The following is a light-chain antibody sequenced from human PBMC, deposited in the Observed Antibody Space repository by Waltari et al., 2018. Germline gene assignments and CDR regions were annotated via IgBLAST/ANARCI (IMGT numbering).Light chain of an antibody. V-gene: IGLV1-40*01. Sequence: QSVLTQPPSVSGAPGQRVTIPCTGSSSNIGAGYDVHWYQQLPGTAPKPLIYGNSNRPSGVPDRFSGSKSGTSASLDIAGLQAEDEADYYCQSYDSSLSGSGVFGGGTKLTVL. CDR2: GNS. CDR1: SSNIGAGYD. J-gene: IGLJ3*02. CDR3: QSYDSSLSGSGV.